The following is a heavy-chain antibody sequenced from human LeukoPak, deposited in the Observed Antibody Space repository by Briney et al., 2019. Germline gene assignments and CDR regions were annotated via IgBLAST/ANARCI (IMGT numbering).Heavy chain of an antibody. D-gene: IGHD3-10*01. J-gene: IGHJ4*02. V-gene: IGHV3-30-3*01. CDR2: ISYDGSNK. Sequence: PGGSLRLSCATSGFTFSSYAMHWVRQAPGKGLEWVAVISYDGSNKYYADSVKGRFTISRDNSKNTLYLQMNSLRAEDTAVYYCARDRWGWFGELLPFDYWGQGTLVTVSS. CDR3: ARDRWGWFGELLPFDY. CDR1: GFTFSSYA.